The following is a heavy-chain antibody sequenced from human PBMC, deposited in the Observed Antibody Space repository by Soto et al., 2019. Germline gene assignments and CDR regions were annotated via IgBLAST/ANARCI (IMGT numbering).Heavy chain of an antibody. D-gene: IGHD2-15*01. V-gene: IGHV1-3*01. J-gene: IGHJ4*02. CDR1: GYTFTSYA. CDR3: ARERCSGGSCYSDY. CDR2: INAGNGNT. Sequence: ASVKVSCKASGYTFTSYAMHWVRQAPGQRLEWMGWINAGNGNTKYSQKFQGRVTITRDTSASTAYMELSSLRSEGTAVYYCARERCSGGSCYSDYWGQGTLVTVSS.